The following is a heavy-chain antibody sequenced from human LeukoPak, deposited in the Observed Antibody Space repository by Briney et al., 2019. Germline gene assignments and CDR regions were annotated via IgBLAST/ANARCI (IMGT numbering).Heavy chain of an antibody. J-gene: IGHJ4*02. CDR2: IYYSGST. CDR3: ASLPYYYGSGSSF. V-gene: IGHV4-39*01. CDR1: GGSISSSSYY. D-gene: IGHD3-10*01. Sequence: SETLSLTCTVSGGSISSSSYYWGWIRQPPGKGLEWIGSIYYSGSTYYNPSLKSRVTTTVDTSKNQFSLKLSSVTAADTAVYYCASLPYYYGSGSSFWGQGTLVTVSS.